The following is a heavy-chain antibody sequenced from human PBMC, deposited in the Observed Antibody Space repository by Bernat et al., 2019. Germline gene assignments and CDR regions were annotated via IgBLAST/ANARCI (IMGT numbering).Heavy chain of an antibody. CDR2: ISGSGGST. J-gene: IGHJ3*02. CDR3: AKYLMLPDGYLGNDAFDI. Sequence: EVQLLESGGGLVQPGGSLRLSCAASGFTFSSYAMSWVRQAPGKGLEWVSAISGSGGSTYYADSVKGRFTISRDNSKNTLYLQMNSLRAEDTAVYYCAKYLMLPDGYLGNDAFDIWGQGTMVTVSS. V-gene: IGHV3-23*01. D-gene: IGHD5-24*01. CDR1: GFTFSSYA.